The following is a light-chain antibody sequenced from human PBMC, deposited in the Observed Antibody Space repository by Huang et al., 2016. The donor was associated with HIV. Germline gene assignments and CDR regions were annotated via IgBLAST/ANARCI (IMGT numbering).Light chain of an antibody. CDR2: EGS. CDR3: MQSVQLPPT. CDR1: QSLLHSNGKTY. V-gene: IGKV2D-29*02. J-gene: IGKJ1*01. Sequence: DIVMSQSPLSLSVTPGQAASISCNSSQSLLHSNGKTYLYWYLQRPGQSPQLLIYEGSNRFSGVPEWFSGSGSGTDFTLTISRVEAEDVGVYYCMQSVQLPPTFGQGTKVEIK.